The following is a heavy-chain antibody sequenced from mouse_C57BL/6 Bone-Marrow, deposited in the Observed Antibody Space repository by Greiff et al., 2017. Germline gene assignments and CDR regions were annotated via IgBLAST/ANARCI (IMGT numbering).Heavy chain of an antibody. Sequence: EVMLVESGGDLVKPGGSLKLSCAASGFTFSSYGMSWVRQTPDKRLEWVATISSGGSYTYYPDSVKGRFTISRDNAMNTLYLQMSSLKSEDTAMYYCARRRGWFAYWGQGTLVTVSA. CDR1: GFTFSSYG. J-gene: IGHJ3*01. CDR3: ARRRGWFAY. CDR2: ISSGGSYT. V-gene: IGHV5-6*02.